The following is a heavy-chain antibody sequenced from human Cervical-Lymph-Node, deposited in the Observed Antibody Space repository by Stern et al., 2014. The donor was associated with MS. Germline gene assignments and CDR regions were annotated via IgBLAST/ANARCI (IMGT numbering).Heavy chain of an antibody. CDR3: ARVHRSGWYTADY. J-gene: IGHJ4*02. CDR2: ISRSSVL. D-gene: IGHD6-19*01. Sequence: VPLVQSGGGLLQPRGSLRLSCAPSGFTFSSSSMNWVRQAPGTGLGWISYISRSSVLNPADSLMGQFTISRANSKNSLVLQMNRLRVEDTAVYYCARVHRSGWYTADYWGQGTLVAVSS. CDR1: GFTFSSSS. V-gene: IGHV3-48*01.